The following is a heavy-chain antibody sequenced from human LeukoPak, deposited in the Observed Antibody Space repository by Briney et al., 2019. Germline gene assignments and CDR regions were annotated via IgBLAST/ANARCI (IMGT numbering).Heavy chain of an antibody. CDR1: GGSISGYY. J-gene: IGHJ3*02. Sequence: SETLSLTCTVSGGSISGYYWSWIRQPPGKGLEWIGCISYSGSTKYNPSLKSRVSISPDTSKKQFSLHLSSVTAADTAIYYCVRDFDAWSAIDIWGQGTMVTVSS. D-gene: IGHD3-3*01. V-gene: IGHV4-59*01. CDR3: VRDFDAWSAIDI. CDR2: ISYSGST.